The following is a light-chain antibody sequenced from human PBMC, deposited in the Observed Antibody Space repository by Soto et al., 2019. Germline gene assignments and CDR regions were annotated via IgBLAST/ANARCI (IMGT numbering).Light chain of an antibody. V-gene: IGKV1-5*03. CDR3: HQYNSWT. CDR1: QSVSTW. J-gene: IGKJ1*01. Sequence: DSQMTPFRSALSASLGSIVTVICRASQSVSTWLAWYQQKPGKAPKLLIYKASNLESGVPSRFTGSGSGTEFTLTIRSLQPDDFATYYCHQYNSWTFGQGTKVDIK. CDR2: KAS.